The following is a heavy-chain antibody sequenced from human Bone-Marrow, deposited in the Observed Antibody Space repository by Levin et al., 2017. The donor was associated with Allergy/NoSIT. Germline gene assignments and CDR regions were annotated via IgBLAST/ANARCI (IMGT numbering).Heavy chain of an antibody. V-gene: IGHV3-15*07. Sequence: PGGSLRLSCAASGFTFSDAWMNWVRQAPGKGLEWVGRIQSKTRGGTTEYGSPVRGRVTISRDDTKGLLYLQMNSLKTEDTGVYYCTSGSNSYDSSDVDRWGQGTLVTVSS. D-gene: IGHD3-22*01. CDR1: GFTFSDAW. J-gene: IGHJ5*02. CDR2: IQSKTRGGTT. CDR3: TSGSNSYDSSDVDR.